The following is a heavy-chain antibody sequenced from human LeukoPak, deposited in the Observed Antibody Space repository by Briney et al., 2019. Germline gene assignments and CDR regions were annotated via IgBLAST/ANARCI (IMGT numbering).Heavy chain of an antibody. CDR3: ARVGATMDFDY. CDR1: GMTFSSHW. V-gene: IGHV3-7*03. D-gene: IGHD1-26*01. J-gene: IGHJ4*02. Sequence: GGSVRLSCAASGMTFSSHWISWVRQAPGKGLEWVANIKQDGSEKYYVDSVKGRFTISRDNAKNSLYLQMNSLRAEDTAVYYCARVGATMDFDYWGQGTLVTVSS. CDR2: IKQDGSEK.